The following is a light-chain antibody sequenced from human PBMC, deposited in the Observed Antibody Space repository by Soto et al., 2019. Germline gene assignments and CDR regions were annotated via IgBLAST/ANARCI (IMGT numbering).Light chain of an antibody. CDR1: QSISRD. Sequence: DIQMTQSPSSLSASVGDRVTITCRASQSISRDLNWYQQQPGKAPKLLIYAASSLQGGVPSRFSGSGSGTDFTLTIISLQPEDFATYYCKTYSTSWTFGQVTKVDIK. CDR3: KTYSTSWT. CDR2: AAS. V-gene: IGKV1-39*01. J-gene: IGKJ1*01.